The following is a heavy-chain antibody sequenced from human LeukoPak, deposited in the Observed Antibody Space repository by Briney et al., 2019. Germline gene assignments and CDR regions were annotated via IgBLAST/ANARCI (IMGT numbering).Heavy chain of an antibody. D-gene: IGHD2-2*01. J-gene: IGHJ4*02. CDR1: GNSFTNNW. CDR2: ISPENSET. Sequence: GESLKISCKGSGNSFTNNWIAWVRQMPGKGLEWMGIISPENSETHNSPAFQGQVTISVDRSITTAYLQWNSLQASDTAMYYCVKRRNNVYETSPWDPDYWGQGTLVTVSS. V-gene: IGHV5-51*01. CDR3: VKRRNNVYETSPWDPDY.